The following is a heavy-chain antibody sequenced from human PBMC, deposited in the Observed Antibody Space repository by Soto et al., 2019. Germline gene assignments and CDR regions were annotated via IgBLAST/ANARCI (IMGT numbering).Heavy chain of an antibody. J-gene: IGHJ4*02. Sequence: QLQLQQSGPGLVKPSETLSLTCTVSGGSIINNDYHWGWIRQPPGKGLEWIGTGHHSGRSYYHPPLTCRGTMPLDTSQNQFSLTPTTMTAADTALHHCVEMRGQWLPPDWGQGTLVTVCS. CDR1: GGSIINNDYH. CDR2: GHHSGRS. CDR3: VEMRGQWLPPD. V-gene: IGHV4-39*01. D-gene: IGHD6-19*01.